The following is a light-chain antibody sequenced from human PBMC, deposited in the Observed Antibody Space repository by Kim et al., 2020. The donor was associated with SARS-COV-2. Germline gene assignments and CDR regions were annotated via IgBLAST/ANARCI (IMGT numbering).Light chain of an antibody. CDR3: QAWDSTTVV. CDR2: PDP. Sequence: GDKYASWYQQKPGRSPVLVIFPDPKRPSGIPERFSGSNSGNTATLTISGTQAMDEADYFCQAWDSTTVVFGGGTQLTVL. V-gene: IGLV3-1*01. CDR1: GDKY. J-gene: IGLJ3*02.